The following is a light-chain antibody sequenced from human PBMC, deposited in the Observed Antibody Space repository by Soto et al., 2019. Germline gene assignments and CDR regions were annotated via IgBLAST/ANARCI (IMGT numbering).Light chain of an antibody. V-gene: IGLV7-46*01. CDR1: AGTVSSAQY. CDR3: FLQYTLFRV. CDR2: DTI. J-gene: IGLJ3*02. Sequence: QAVVTQEHSVTVSPGGTVTLTCASSAGTVSSAQYPYWIQQKAGQAPRTLIYDTIHKHSWSPARFSGSLLGGKAALTLSGAQPEDEADYYCFLQYTLFRVFGGGTNLTVL.